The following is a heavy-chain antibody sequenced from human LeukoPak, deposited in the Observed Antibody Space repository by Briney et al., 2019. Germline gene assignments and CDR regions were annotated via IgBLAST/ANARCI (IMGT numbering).Heavy chain of an antibody. CDR3: ARDVQPYGSGSYYTYYYGMDV. Sequence: GGSLRLSCAASGFTFSSYEMNWVRQAPGKGLEWVSYISSSGSTIYYADSVKGRFTISRDHAKNSRYLQMNSLRAEDTAVYYCARDVQPYGSGSYYTYYYGMDVWGKGTTVTVSS. CDR1: GFTFSSYE. J-gene: IGHJ6*04. V-gene: IGHV3-48*03. D-gene: IGHD3-10*01. CDR2: ISSSGSTI.